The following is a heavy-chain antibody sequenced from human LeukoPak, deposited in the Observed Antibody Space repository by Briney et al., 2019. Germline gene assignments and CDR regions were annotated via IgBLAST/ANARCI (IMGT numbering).Heavy chain of an antibody. J-gene: IGHJ4*02. Sequence: GGSLRLSCAASGFTFSSYSMNWVRQAPGKGLEWVSSISSSSSYIYYADSVKGRFTISRDNAKNSLYLQMNSLSAEDTAVYYCARDPGWNYFDYWGQGTLVTVSS. D-gene: IGHD5-24*01. CDR2: ISSSSSYI. CDR3: ARDPGWNYFDY. CDR1: GFTFSSYS. V-gene: IGHV3-21*01.